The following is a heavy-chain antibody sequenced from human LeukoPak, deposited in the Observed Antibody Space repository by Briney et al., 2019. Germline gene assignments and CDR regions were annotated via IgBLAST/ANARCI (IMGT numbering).Heavy chain of an antibody. CDR3: ARAPPGMDV. Sequence: PGRSQRLSCAASGFTFSNFAMHWVRQAPGKGLEWVTLILSDGSNEQYADSVRGRFTISRDNSKNTLYLQMNSLRTEDTAVYYCARAPPGMDVWGQGITVTVSS. CDR2: ILSDGSNE. CDR1: GFTFSNFA. J-gene: IGHJ6*02. V-gene: IGHV3-30-3*01.